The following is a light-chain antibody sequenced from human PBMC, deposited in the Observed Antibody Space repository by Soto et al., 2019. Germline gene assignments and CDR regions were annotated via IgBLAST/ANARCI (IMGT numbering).Light chain of an antibody. CDR2: KAS. CDR3: QQYNSYPWT. V-gene: IGKV1-5*03. Sequence: DIQMTQSPSTLSASVGDRVSITCRASQSVSSWLAWYQHKPGKAPKLLIYKASTLESGVPSRFSGSGSGTEFTLTITSLQPDDFATYDCQQYNSYPWTFGQGTKVEIK. J-gene: IGKJ1*01. CDR1: QSVSSW.